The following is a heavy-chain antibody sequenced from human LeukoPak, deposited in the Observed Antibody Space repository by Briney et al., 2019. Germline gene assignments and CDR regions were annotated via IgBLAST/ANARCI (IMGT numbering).Heavy chain of an antibody. J-gene: IGHJ3*01. CDR2: ISSSSSYI. Sequence: GGSLRLSCAASGFTFSSYSMNWVRQAPGKGLEWVSSISSSSSYIYYADSVKGRFTISRDNSENTLYLQMNSLRAEDTAVYYCAKNHNSNGYHTDDAFDVWGQGTMVTVSS. CDR3: AKNHNSNGYHTDDAFDV. D-gene: IGHD3-22*01. V-gene: IGHV3-21*04. CDR1: GFTFSSYS.